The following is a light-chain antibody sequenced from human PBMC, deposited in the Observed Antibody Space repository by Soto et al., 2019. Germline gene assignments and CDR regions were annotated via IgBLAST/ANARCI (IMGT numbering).Light chain of an antibody. V-gene: IGLV1-44*01. J-gene: IGLJ3*02. CDR2: SNS. Sequence: QSVLTQPPSAPGTPGQRVTITCSGSSSSIGSNTVNWYQQLPGTAPKLLIFSNSRRPSGVPDRFSGSKSGTSASLAIRGLQSEDEADYYCAAWDDSLNGMVFGGGTKLTVL. CDR1: SSSIGSNT. CDR3: AAWDDSLNGMV.